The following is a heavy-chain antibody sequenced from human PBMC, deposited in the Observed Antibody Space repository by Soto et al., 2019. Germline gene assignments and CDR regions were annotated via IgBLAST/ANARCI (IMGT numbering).Heavy chain of an antibody. CDR2: IYYSGNT. Sequence: QVQLQESGPGLVKPSQTLSLTCTVSGGSINNAGYYWTWIRQHPRKGLEWIGYIYYSGNTFYNQSLKSRVSISVDTSKNQFSLNLTSVTAADTAVFYCARADWSGWIDYWGHGTLVTVSS. D-gene: IGHD6-19*01. J-gene: IGHJ4*01. CDR3: ARADWSGWIDY. CDR1: GGSINNAGYY. V-gene: IGHV4-31*03.